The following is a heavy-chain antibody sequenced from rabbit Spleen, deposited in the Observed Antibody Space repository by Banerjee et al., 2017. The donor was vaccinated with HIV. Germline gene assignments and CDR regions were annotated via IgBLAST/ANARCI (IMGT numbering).Heavy chain of an antibody. V-gene: IGHV1S40*01. D-gene: IGHD1-1*01. Sequence: QSLEESGGDLVKPGASLTLTCTASGFSFSNSYWICWVRQSPGKGLEWIGCIYGGSTGATYYASWATGRFTISKTSSTTVTLQMTSLTAADTATYFCARDTSSSFSSYGMDLWGPGTLVTVS. CDR1: GFSFSNSYW. CDR3: ARDTSSSFSSYGMDL. CDR2: IYGGSTGAT. J-gene: IGHJ6*01.